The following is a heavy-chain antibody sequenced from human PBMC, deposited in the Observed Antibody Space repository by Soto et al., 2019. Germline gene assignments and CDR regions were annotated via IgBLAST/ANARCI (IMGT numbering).Heavy chain of an antibody. CDR1: GGSISSGSYY. CDR3: ARRSTTCGMDV. Sequence: KASETLSLTCTVSGGSISSGSYYWGWIRQPPGKGLQWIGSLYYSGSTYPNPSLKSRVTISVDTSKNLFSLKLSSVTAADTAVYYCARRSTTCGMDVWGQGTTVTVSS. J-gene: IGHJ6*02. CDR2: LYYSGST. V-gene: IGHV4-39*01. D-gene: IGHD1-26*01.